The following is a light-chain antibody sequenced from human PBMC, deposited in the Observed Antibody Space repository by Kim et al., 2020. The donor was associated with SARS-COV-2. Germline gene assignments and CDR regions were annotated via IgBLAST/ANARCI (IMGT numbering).Light chain of an antibody. Sequence: SSVGHRVTLPCRASQGITSALSWSQQKPVTSPNLLFYDASSFESVVPSRFSGSRSGTDFTLTISSLQPEDFATYYCQQFNNYPLTFGGGTKVDIK. V-gene: IGKV1D-13*01. J-gene: IGKJ4*01. CDR2: DAS. CDR1: QGITSA. CDR3: QQFNNYPLT.